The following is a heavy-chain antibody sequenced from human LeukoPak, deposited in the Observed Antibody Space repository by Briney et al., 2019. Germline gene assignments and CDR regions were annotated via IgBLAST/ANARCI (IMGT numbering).Heavy chain of an antibody. Sequence: GGSLRLSCAASGFTFSSYGMHWVRQAPGKGLEWVAFIRYDGSNKYYADSVKGRFTISRDNSKNTLYLQMNSLRAEDTALYYCAKESRIAAAGIINWFDPWGQGTLVTVSS. V-gene: IGHV3-30*02. J-gene: IGHJ5*02. D-gene: IGHD6-13*01. CDR1: GFTFSSYG. CDR3: AKESRIAAAGIINWFDP. CDR2: IRYDGSNK.